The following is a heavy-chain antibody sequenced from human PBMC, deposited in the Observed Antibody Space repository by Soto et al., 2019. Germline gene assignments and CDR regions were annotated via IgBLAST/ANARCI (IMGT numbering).Heavy chain of an antibody. CDR2: INHSGST. V-gene: IGHV4-34*01. CDR1: GGSFRGYY. CDR3: ARFLDPGTTSAAVDY. D-gene: IGHD1-7*01. Sequence: KTSETLSLTCAVYGGSFRGYYWSWIRQPPGKGLEWIGEINHSGSTNYNPSLKSRVTISVDTSRNQFSLKMSSVTAADTAVYYCARFLDPGTTSAAVDYWGQGTLVTVSS. J-gene: IGHJ4*02.